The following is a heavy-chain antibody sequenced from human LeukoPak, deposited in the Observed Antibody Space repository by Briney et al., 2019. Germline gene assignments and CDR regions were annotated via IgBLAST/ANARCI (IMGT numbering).Heavy chain of an antibody. CDR2: IIPIFGTA. CDR1: GGTFSSYA. Sequence: ASVKVSCTASGGTFSSYAISWVRQAPGQGLEWMGGIIPIFGTANYAQKFQGRVTITADESTSTAYMELSSLRSEDTAVYYCARGGYYYDSSGYYPFDYWGQGTLVTVSS. V-gene: IGHV1-69*01. J-gene: IGHJ4*02. CDR3: ARGGYYYDSSGYYPFDY. D-gene: IGHD3-22*01.